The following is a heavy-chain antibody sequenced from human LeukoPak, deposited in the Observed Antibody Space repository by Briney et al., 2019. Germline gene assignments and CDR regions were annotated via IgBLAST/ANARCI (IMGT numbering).Heavy chain of an antibody. CDR3: ARDDAFDI. CDR2: ISYDGSNK. V-gene: IGHV3-30-3*01. CDR1: GFTFSSYA. J-gene: IGHJ3*02. Sequence: PGGSLRLSCAASGFTFSSYAMHWVRQAPGKGLEWVAVISYDGSNKYYADSVKGRFTISRDNSKNTLYLQMNSLRAEDTAVYYCARDDAFDIWGQRTMVTVSS.